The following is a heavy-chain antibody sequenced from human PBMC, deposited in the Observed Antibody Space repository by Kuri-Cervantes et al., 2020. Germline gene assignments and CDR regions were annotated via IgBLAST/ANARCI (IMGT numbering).Heavy chain of an antibody. J-gene: IGHJ6*03. CDR1: GGSISSYY. CDR2: IYYSGST. D-gene: IGHD3-9*01. V-gene: IGHV4-59*01. CDR3: AGSLRSFDDYYYMDV. Sequence: SETLSLTCTVSGGSISSYYWSWIRQPPGKGLEWIGYIYYSGSTNYNPSLKSRVTISVDTSKNQFSLKLNSVTAADTAVYYCAGSLRSFDDYYYMDVWGQGTTVTVSS.